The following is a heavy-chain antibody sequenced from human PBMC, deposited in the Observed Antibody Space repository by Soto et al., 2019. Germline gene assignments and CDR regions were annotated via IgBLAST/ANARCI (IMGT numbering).Heavy chain of an antibody. Sequence: PGGSLRLSCAASGFTFSNYGMHWVRQAPGKGLEWVAVIWYDGNNKYYADSVKGGFTISRDNSNNTLYVQMTSLRAEDTAVYYCARGLHSLFDYWGQGTLVTVSS. CDR2: IWYDGNNK. CDR1: GFTFSNYG. CDR3: ARGLHSLFDY. V-gene: IGHV3-33*01. D-gene: IGHD2-21*01. J-gene: IGHJ4*02.